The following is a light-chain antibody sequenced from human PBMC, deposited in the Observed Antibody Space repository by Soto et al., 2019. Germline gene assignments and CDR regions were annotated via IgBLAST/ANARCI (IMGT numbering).Light chain of an antibody. Sequence: DIQMTQSPSTLSASVGDRVTITCRASESISPWLAWYQQKPGKAPKILIYKASSLEGGVPSRFSGSESGTEFTLTISSLQPDDFETYYCQQYKTYSRTFGQGTKLEIK. J-gene: IGKJ2*01. CDR1: ESISPW. CDR3: QQYKTYSRT. V-gene: IGKV1-5*03. CDR2: KAS.